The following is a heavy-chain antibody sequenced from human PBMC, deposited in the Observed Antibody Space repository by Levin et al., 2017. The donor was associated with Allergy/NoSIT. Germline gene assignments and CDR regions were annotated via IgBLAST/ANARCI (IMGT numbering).Heavy chain of an antibody. CDR2: IYSGGST. CDR3: ARESDSSGWMGPFDY. CDR1: GFTVSSNY. D-gene: IGHD6-19*01. V-gene: IGHV3-53*01. J-gene: IGHJ4*02. Sequence: GGSLRLSCAASGFTVSSNYMSWVRQAPGKGLEWVSVIYSGGSTYYADSVTGRFTISRDNSKNTLYLQMNSLRAEDTAVYYCARESDSSGWMGPFDYWGQGTLVTVSS.